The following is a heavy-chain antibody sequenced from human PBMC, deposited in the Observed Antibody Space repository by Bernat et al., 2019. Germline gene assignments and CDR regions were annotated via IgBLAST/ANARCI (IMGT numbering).Heavy chain of an antibody. CDR1: GFTFSRFA. Sequence: EVQLLESGGGLVQPGGSLRLSCAASGFTFSRFAMSWVRQAPGKGLEWVSTISGSDDTTYYADFVKGRFTISRDKANNTLYLQTNSLGAGDTAIYYWAKGTRNYYDYGMDVGGQGTTVTVSS. D-gene: IGHD1-7*01. CDR2: ISGSDDTT. J-gene: IGHJ6*02. CDR3: AKGTRNYYDYGMDV. V-gene: IGHV3-23*01.